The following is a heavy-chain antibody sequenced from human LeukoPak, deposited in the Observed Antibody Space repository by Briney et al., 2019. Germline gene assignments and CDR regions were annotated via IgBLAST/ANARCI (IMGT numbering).Heavy chain of an antibody. Sequence: GGPLRLSCATSGLSFSRHAMTWVRQASGMGPEWVLSIGGTGVKTYYADSVKGRFTISRDNSKNTLYLQMDSLRVEDTAIYYCATPSSGWFYDAFDIWGQGTVVSVSS. CDR3: ATPSSGWFYDAFDI. CDR2: IGGTGVKT. CDR1: GLSFSRHA. D-gene: IGHD6-19*01. V-gene: IGHV3-23*01. J-gene: IGHJ3*02.